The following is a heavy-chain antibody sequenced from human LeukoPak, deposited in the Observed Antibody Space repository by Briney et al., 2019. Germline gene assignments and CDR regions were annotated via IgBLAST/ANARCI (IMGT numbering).Heavy chain of an antibody. CDR2: IIPIFGIA. Sequence: GASVKLSCKASGGTFSSYAISWVRQGPGQGLEWMRRIIPIFGIANYAQKFQGRVTITADKSTSTAYMELSSLRSEDTAVYYCARDRRIFHNPVPIFYYYGMDVWGQGTTVTVSS. CDR1: GGTFSSYA. V-gene: IGHV1-69*04. D-gene: IGHD2/OR15-2a*01. J-gene: IGHJ6*02. CDR3: ARDRRIFHNPVPIFYYYGMDV.